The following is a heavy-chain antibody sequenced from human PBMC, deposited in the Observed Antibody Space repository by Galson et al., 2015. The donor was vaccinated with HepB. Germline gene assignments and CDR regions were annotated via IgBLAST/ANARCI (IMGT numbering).Heavy chain of an antibody. D-gene: IGHD5-24*01. Sequence: SLRLSCAASGFTFSNYAMHWVRQAPGKGLEWVAFLSYDGSNKYYADSLKGRFTISIDKSKNTFYIQMNNLRGEDTALYYCASLETRGMATIPFDYWGQGTLVTVSS. CDR3: ASLETRGMATIPFDY. CDR1: GFTFSNYA. V-gene: IGHV3-30-3*02. J-gene: IGHJ4*02. CDR2: LSYDGSNK.